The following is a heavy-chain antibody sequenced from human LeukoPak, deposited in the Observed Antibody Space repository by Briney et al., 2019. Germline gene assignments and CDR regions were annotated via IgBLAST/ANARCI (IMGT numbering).Heavy chain of an antibody. J-gene: IGHJ1*01. Sequence: ASVNVSCKASGYTFTSYGITWVRQAPGQGLEWMGRISPYNGNTNYAQKLQGRVTMTTDTSTSTAYMELRSLRSDDTAVYYCARANYYDSYGYFQYWGQGTLVTVSS. D-gene: IGHD3-22*01. CDR3: ARANYYDSYGYFQY. V-gene: IGHV1-18*01. CDR1: GYTFTSYG. CDR2: ISPYNGNT.